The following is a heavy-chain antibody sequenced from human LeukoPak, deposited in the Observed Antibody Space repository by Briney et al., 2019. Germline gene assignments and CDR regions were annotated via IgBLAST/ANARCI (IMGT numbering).Heavy chain of an antibody. D-gene: IGHD4-17*01. CDR2: IYHSGST. CDR1: GYSLSSGYY. Sequence: SETLSLTCAVSGYSLSSGYYWGWIRPPPGKGLEWIGSIYHSGSTYYNPSLKSRVTISVDTSKNQFSLKLSSVTAADTAVYYCARDDSDYGDYARFDPWGQGTLVTVSS. V-gene: IGHV4-38-2*02. J-gene: IGHJ5*02. CDR3: ARDDSDYGDYARFDP.